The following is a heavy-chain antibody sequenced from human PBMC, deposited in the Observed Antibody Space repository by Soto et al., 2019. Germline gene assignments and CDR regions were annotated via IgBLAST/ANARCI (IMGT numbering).Heavy chain of an antibody. Sequence: PGESLKISCKGSGYSFSSYWIGWVRQMPGKGLEWMGIIYPVDSDTRYSPSFQGQVTISADKSISTAYLQWSSLKASDTAMYYCARATKYDFWSAYSITPDAFDIWGQGTMVTVSS. V-gene: IGHV5-51*01. CDR2: IYPVDSDT. CDR3: ARATKYDFWSAYSITPDAFDI. J-gene: IGHJ3*02. D-gene: IGHD3-3*01. CDR1: GYSFSSYW.